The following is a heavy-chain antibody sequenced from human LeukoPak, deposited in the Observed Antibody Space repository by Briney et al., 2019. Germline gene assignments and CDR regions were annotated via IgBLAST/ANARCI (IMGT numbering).Heavy chain of an antibody. V-gene: IGHV3-9*01. J-gene: IGHJ4*02. CDR1: GSTFDDYA. CDR3: AKDIFWRSSNGIVVVTTFDY. Sequence: PGGSLSLSCAPSGSTFDDYAMHWVWQPPGRGLEWVSGISWKSGSIGYADSVKGRFTISRDNAKNSLYLQMNSLRAEDTALYYCAKDIFWRSSNGIVVVTTFDYWGQGTLVTVSS. CDR2: ISWKSGSI. D-gene: IGHD3-22*01.